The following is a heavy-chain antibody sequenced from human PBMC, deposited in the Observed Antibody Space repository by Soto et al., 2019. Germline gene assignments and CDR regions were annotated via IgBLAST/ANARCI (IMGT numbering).Heavy chain of an antibody. CDR2: ISHTGST. CDR1: GGSISSGNSYS. J-gene: IGHJ5*02. V-gene: IGHV4-30-2*01. D-gene: IGHD7-27*01. CDR3: ARAVAPYWGPWFDP. Sequence: QLQLQESGSGLVKPSQTLSLTCAVSGGSISSGNSYSWSWIRQPPGKGLEWIGSISHTGSTSYNPSLKGRVTMSVDKSKYQFSLKLSSVTAADMAVYYCARAVAPYWGPWFDPWGQGTLVIVSS.